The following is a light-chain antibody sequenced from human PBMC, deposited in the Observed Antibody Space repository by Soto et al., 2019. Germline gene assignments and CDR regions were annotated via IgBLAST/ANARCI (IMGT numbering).Light chain of an antibody. Sequence: QSALAQPASVSGSPGQSITISCTGTSSDIGGYDYVSWYQQRPGKAPKLMIYEVRYRPSGVSNRFSGSKSGNTASLTISGLQAEDEAVYYCCSYTRTSNHYFFGSGTRSPS. CDR2: EVR. CDR3: CSYTRTSNHYF. CDR1: SSDIGGYDY. V-gene: IGLV2-14*01. J-gene: IGLJ1*01.